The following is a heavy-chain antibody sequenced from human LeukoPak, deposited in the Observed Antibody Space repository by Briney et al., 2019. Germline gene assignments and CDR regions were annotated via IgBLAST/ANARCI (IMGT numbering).Heavy chain of an antibody. CDR2: IYPGDSDT. CDR1: GFTFSSYE. V-gene: IGHV5-51*01. CDR3: ARSMPVGVALDAFDI. D-gene: IGHD3-16*01. J-gene: IGHJ3*02. Sequence: PGGSLRLSCAASGFTFSSYEMNWVRQAPGKGLEWMGIIYPGDSDTRYSPSFQGQVTISADKSISTAYLQWSSLKALDTAMYYCARSMPVGVALDAFDIWGQGTMVTVSS.